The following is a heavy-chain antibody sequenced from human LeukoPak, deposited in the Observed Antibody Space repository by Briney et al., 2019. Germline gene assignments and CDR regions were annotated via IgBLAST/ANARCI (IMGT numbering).Heavy chain of an antibody. CDR2: MYPGDSDT. J-gene: IGHJ3*01. CDR3: ARRDGRSWSDADAFDF. V-gene: IGHV5-51*01. Sequence: PGESLKISCKGSGYTFSSYWIGWVRQMPGKGLEWMGIMYPGDSDTRYSPSFQGQVTMSADKSISTAYLQWSSLKASDTAMYYCARRDGRSWSDADAFDFWGQGTMVTVSS. D-gene: IGHD6-13*01. CDR1: GYTFSSYW.